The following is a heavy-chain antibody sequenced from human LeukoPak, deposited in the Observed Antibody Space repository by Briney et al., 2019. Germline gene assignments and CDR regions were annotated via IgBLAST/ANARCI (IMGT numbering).Heavy chain of an antibody. CDR2: IYTSGST. Sequence: SETLSLTCSVSGGSVSSYDWSWIRQPAGKGLEWIGRIYTSGSTNYNPSLKSRVTMSVDTSKNQFSLKLSSVTAADTAVYYCARDIVVHGMDVWGQGTTVTVSS. V-gene: IGHV4-4*07. CDR1: GGSVSSYD. J-gene: IGHJ6*02. CDR3: ARDIVVHGMDV. D-gene: IGHD2-15*01.